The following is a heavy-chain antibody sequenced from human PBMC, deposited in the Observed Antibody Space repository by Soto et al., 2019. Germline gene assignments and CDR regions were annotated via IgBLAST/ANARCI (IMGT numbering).Heavy chain of an antibody. V-gene: IGHV4-39*01. D-gene: IGHD3-22*01. CDR1: GASISIGTDY. J-gene: IGHJ4*02. CDR3: AGRHGPDFYDGSIYVP. CDR2: IHYSGST. Sequence: SETLSLTCSVSGASISIGTDYWGWIRQPPGKGLEWIGNIHYSGSTYYNPSLKSRVNISVDTSKNQFSLKLSSVTAADTAMYYCAGRHGPDFYDGSIYVPGGQGAQVTVSS.